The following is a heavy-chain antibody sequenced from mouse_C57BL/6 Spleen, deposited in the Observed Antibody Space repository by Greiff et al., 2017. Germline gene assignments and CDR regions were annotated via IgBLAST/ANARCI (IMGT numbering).Heavy chain of an antibody. CDR3: AREEDSSGLAWFAY. Sequence: VKLQESGAELVRPGASVKLSCKASGYTFTDYYINWVKQRPGQGLEWIARIYPGSGNTYYNEKFKGKATLTAEKSSSTAYMQLSSLTSEDSAVYFCAREEDSSGLAWFAYWGQGTLVTVSA. J-gene: IGHJ3*01. V-gene: IGHV1-76*01. CDR2: IYPGSGNT. CDR1: GYTFTDYY. D-gene: IGHD3-2*02.